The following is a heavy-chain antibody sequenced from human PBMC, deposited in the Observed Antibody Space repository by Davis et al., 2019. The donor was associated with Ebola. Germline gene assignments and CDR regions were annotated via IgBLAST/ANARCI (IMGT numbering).Heavy chain of an antibody. V-gene: IGHV5-51*01. CDR3: ARRSGNWPLDY. D-gene: IGHD1-1*01. CDR2: IYPGDSNT. J-gene: IGHJ4*02. Sequence: GESLKISCKGSGYSFTNYWIGWVRQMPGKGLEGMGIIYPGDSNTRYSPSFQGQVSISADKSISTAYLQWSSLKASDTAMYYCARRSGNWPLDYWGQGTLVTVSS. CDR1: GYSFTNYW.